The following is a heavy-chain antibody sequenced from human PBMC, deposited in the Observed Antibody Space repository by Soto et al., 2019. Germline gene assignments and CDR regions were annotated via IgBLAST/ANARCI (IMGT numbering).Heavy chain of an antibody. CDR3: ARDPGYCSITSCYPFDP. Sequence: QVQLVQSGAEVKKPGSSVKVSCKASGGTFSSYTISWVRQAPGQGLEWMGRIIPILGIANYAQKFQGRVTITADKSTSTAYMELSSLRSEDTAVYYCARDPGYCSITSCYPFDPWGQGTLVTVSS. CDR2: IIPILGIA. D-gene: IGHD2-2*01. J-gene: IGHJ5*02. CDR1: GGTFSSYT. V-gene: IGHV1-69*08.